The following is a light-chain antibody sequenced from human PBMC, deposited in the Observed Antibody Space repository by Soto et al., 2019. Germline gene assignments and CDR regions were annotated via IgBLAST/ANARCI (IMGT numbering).Light chain of an antibody. Sequence: QSVLTQPPSASGTPGQRVTISCSGGTSNVGSRTVNWYQHLPPTAPKLLIHRNNQRPSGVSDRFSGSKSDTSASLAISGLQSEDEADYYCAAWDDSLRTFVFGGGTQLTVL. CDR3: AAWDDSLRTFV. V-gene: IGLV1-44*01. CDR1: TSNVGSRT. J-gene: IGLJ2*01. CDR2: RNN.